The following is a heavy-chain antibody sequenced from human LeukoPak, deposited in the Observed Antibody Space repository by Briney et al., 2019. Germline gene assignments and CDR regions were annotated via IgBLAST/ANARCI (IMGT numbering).Heavy chain of an antibody. V-gene: IGHV3-53*01. J-gene: IGHJ4*02. D-gene: IGHD3-10*01. Sequence: GGSLRLSCAASGFTVSSNYMSWVRQAPGKGLEWVSVIYKGGSIYYADSVKGRFTISRDNSKNTLYLQMNSLRAEDTAVYYCAKSRRALLWFGEFALDYWGQGTLVTVSS. CDR3: AKSRRALLWFGEFALDY. CDR2: IYKGGSI. CDR1: GFTVSSNY.